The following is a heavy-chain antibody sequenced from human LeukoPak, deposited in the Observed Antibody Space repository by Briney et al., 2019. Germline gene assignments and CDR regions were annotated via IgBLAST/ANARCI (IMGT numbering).Heavy chain of an antibody. Sequence: GRSLRLSCTASGFTFGDYAMSWFRQAPGKGLEWVGFIRSKAYGGTTEYAASVKGRFTISRDDSKSIAYLQMNSLKTEDTAVYYCTRVIEWIRRNTFDYWGQGTLVTVSS. CDR1: GFTFGDYA. J-gene: IGHJ4*02. CDR2: IRSKAYGGTT. CDR3: TRVIEWIRRNTFDY. V-gene: IGHV3-49*03. D-gene: IGHD5-12*01.